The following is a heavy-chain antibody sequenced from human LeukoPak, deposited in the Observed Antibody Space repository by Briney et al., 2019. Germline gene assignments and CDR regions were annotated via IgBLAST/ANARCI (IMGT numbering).Heavy chain of an antibody. J-gene: IGHJ3*02. Sequence: SETLSLTCTVSGGSISSYYWSWIRQPPGKGLEWIGYIYYSGSTNYNPSLKSRVTISVDTSKNQFSLKLSSVTAADTAVYYCARAASEIGYCSSTSCYGAFDIWGQGTMVTVSS. CDR2: IYYSGST. D-gene: IGHD2-2*01. V-gene: IGHV4-59*01. CDR1: GGSISSYY. CDR3: ARAASEIGYCSSTSCYGAFDI.